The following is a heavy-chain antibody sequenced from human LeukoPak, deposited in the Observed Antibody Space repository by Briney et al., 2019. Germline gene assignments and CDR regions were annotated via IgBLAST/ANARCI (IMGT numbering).Heavy chain of an antibody. CDR1: GYTFTSYG. CDR2: ISAYNGNT. J-gene: IGHJ4*02. D-gene: IGHD6-6*01. V-gene: IGHV1-18*01. Sequence: ASVKVSCKASGYTFTSYGISGVRQAPGQGLEWMGWISAYNGNTNYAQKLQGRVTMTTDTSTSTAYMELRSLRSDDTAVYYCARDFFDSSSSLFFDYWGQGTLVTVSS. CDR3: ARDFFDSSSSLFFDY.